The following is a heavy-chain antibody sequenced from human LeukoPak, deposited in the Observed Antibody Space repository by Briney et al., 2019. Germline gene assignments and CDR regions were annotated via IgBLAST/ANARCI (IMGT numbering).Heavy chain of an antibody. CDR3: VKGPRPDITVAHTVEN. V-gene: IGHV3-23*01. J-gene: IGHJ4*02. CDR1: GFIFSNYA. CDR2: ISSRGDST. Sequence: GGSLILSCAASGFIFSNYAMSWVRQVPGRCLEWVSTISSRGDSTYVADSVKGRFTISRDNSKNSLYLQMNTVRAEDTAVYYCVKGPRPDITVAHTVENWGQGTLVTVSS. D-gene: IGHD6-19*01.